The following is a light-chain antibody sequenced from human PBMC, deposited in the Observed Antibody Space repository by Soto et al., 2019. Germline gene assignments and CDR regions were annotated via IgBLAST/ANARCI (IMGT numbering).Light chain of an antibody. V-gene: IGKV4-1*01. Sequence: DIVMPLSPDSLAVSLGARATINCKSRQSGLHSSHNKNYYAWYQQKPGQPPKLLIYCASTRKSGVPDRFSGCGSVTGFTLTIISLQAEAVVNSYCEHSYTTPRTFSPGTKVEN. CDR1: QSGLHSSHNKNY. CDR2: CAS. J-gene: IGKJ4*01. CDR3: EHSYTTPRT.